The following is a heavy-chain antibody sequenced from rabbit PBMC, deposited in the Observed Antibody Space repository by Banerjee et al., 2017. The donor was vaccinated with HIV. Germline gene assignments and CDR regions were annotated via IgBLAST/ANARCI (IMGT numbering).Heavy chain of an antibody. V-gene: IGHV1S45*01. CDR1: GFSFSNKYV. J-gene: IGHJ4*01. CDR2: IDTGSGST. Sequence: QEQLVESGGGLVQPEGSLTLTCTASGFSFSNKYVMCWVRQAPGKGLEWIGCIDTGSGSTVYATWVNGRFTISKTSSTTVTLQMTTVTAADTATYFCARVWALWGQGTLVTVS. CDR3: ARVWAL. D-gene: IGHD5-1*01.